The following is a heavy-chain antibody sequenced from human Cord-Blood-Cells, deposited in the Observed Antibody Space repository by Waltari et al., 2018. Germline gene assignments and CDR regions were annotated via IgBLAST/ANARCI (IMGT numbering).Heavy chain of an antibody. J-gene: IGHJ6*02. V-gene: IGHV4-59*01. CDR2: IYYSGST. Sequence: QVQLQESGPGLVKPSETLSLTCTVSGGSISSYYWSWIRQPPGKGLEWIGYIYYSGSTDYNPSLKSRVTISVDTSKNQFSLKLSSVTAADTAVYYCARSEGEYYYYGMDVWGQGTTVTVSS. CDR1: GGSISSYY. CDR3: ARSEGEYYYYGMDV. D-gene: IGHD1-26*01.